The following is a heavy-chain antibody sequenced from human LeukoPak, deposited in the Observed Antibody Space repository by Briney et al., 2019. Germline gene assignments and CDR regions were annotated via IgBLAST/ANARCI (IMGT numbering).Heavy chain of an antibody. Sequence: GESLKISCKGSGYSFTSYWISWVRQMPGKLVELMGRIDPSYSYTNYSPSFQGQVTISADKSISTAYLQWSSLKASDTAMYYCARKSGRAFDIWGQGTMVTVSS. D-gene: IGHD2-15*01. V-gene: IGHV5-10-1*04. CDR3: ARKSGRAFDI. CDR2: IDPSYSYT. J-gene: IGHJ3*02. CDR1: GYSFTSYW.